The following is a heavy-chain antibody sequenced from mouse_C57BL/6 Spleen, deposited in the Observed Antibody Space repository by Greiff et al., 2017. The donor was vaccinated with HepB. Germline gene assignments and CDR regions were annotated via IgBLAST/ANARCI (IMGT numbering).Heavy chain of an antibody. V-gene: IGHV1-82*01. D-gene: IGHD3-2*02. J-gene: IGHJ2*01. CDR3: ARWRDSSGDFDY. Sequence: VKLMESGPELVKPGASVKISCKASGYAFSSSWMNWVKQRPGKGLEWIGRIYPGDGDTNYNGKFKGKATLTADKSSSTAYMQLSSLTSEDSAVYFCARWRDSSGDFDYWGQGTTLTVSS. CDR2: IYPGDGDT. CDR1: GYAFSSSW.